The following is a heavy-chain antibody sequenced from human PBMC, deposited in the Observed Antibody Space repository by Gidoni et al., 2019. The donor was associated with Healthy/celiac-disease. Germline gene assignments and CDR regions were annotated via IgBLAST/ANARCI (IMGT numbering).Heavy chain of an antibody. CDR2: IWYDGSNK. CDR3: ARDAIFGVAPAYYMDV. D-gene: IGHD3-3*01. J-gene: IGHJ6*03. Sequence: QVQLVESGGGVVQPGRSLRLSCAASGFPFSSYGMHWVRQAPGKGLEWVAVIWYDGSNKYYADSVKGRFTISRDNSKNTLYLQMNSLRAEDTAVYYCARDAIFGVAPAYYMDVWGKGTTVTVSS. CDR1: GFPFSSYG. V-gene: IGHV3-33*01.